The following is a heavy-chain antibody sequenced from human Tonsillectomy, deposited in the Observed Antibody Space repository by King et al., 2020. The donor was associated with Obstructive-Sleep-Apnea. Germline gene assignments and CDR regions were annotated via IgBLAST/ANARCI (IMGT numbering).Heavy chain of an antibody. V-gene: IGHV3-11*01. Sequence: VQLVESGGGLVKPGGSLRLSCAASGFTFSDHYMSWIRQAPGKGLEWGSSITRSGSDTFYIDSVKDRFTISRDNAKNSLYLQMHSLRADDTAVYYCARGHYGLDVWGQGTTVTVSS. J-gene: IGHJ6*02. CDR3: ARGHYGLDV. CDR1: GFTFSDHY. CDR2: ITRSGSDT.